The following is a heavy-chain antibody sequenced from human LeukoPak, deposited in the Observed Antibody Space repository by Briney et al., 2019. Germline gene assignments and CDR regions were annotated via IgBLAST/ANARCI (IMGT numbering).Heavy chain of an antibody. CDR3: ARGGGVVTTIIYYYYYMDV. CDR2: IYHSGST. CDR1: GASISGSGYY. J-gene: IGHJ6*03. V-gene: IGHV4-39*07. D-gene: IGHD2-21*02. Sequence: SETLSLTCTVSGASISGSGYYWGWIRQPPGKGLEWIGSIYHSGSTYYNPSLKSRVTISVDTSKNQFSLKLSSVTAADTAVYYCARGGGVVTTIIYYYYYMDVWGKGTTVTVSS.